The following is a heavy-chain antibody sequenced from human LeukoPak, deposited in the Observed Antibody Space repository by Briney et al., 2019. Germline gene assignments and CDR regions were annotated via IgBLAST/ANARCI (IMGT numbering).Heavy chain of an antibody. Sequence: SETLSLTCTVSGGSISSYYWSWIRQPPGKGLEWVGYIYYSGSTNYNPSLKSRVTISVDTSKNQFSLKLSSVTAADTAVYYCARDNWNYGSSMDVWGQGTTVTVSS. J-gene: IGHJ6*02. V-gene: IGHV4-59*01. CDR1: GGSISSYY. CDR2: IYYSGST. D-gene: IGHD1-7*01. CDR3: ARDNWNYGSSMDV.